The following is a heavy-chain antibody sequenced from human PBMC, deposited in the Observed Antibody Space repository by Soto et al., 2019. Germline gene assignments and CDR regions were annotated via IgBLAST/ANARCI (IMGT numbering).Heavy chain of an antibody. J-gene: IGHJ6*02. D-gene: IGHD6-13*01. CDR1: GYTFTGYY. CDR2: INPNSGGT. V-gene: IGHV1-2*04. Sequence: ASVKVSCKASGYTFTGYYMHWVRQAPGQGLEWMGWINPNSGGTNYAQKFQGWVTMTRDTSISTAYMELSRLRSDDTAVYYCARDSPIASSQYYYYYYGMDVWGQGTTVTVS. CDR3: ARDSPIASSQYYYYYYGMDV.